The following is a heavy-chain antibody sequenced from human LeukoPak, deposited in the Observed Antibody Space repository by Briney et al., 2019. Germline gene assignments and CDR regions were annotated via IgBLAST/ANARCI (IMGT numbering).Heavy chain of an antibody. V-gene: IGHV3-23*01. J-gene: IGHJ4*02. CDR1: GFTFSIYA. Sequence: TGGSLRLSCAASGFTFSIYAMSWVRQAPGKGLEWVSSIASRGEGTYYADSVKGRITISRDNSENTLYLQMNSLRAENTALYYCAKDRPNYYGTDGHYYRRNGDCWGQGTLVTVSS. CDR3: AKDRPNYYGTDGHYYRRNGDC. CDR2: IASRGEGT. D-gene: IGHD3-22*01.